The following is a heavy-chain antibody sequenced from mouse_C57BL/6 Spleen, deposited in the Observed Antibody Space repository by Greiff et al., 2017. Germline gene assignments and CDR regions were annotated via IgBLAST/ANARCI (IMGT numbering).Heavy chain of an antibody. CDR2: ISYDGSN. V-gene: IGHV3-6*01. D-gene: IGHD3-1*01. Sequence: EVKLEESGPGLVKPSQSLSLTCSVTGYSITSGYYWNWIRQFPGNKLEWMGYISYDGSNNYNPSLKNRISITRDTSKNQFFLKLNSVTTEDTATYYCARGYSFMDYWGQGTSITVSS. CDR3: ARGYSFMDY. J-gene: IGHJ4*01. CDR1: GYSITSGYY.